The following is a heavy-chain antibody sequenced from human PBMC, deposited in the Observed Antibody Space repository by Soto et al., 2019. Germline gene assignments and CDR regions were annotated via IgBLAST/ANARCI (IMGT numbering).Heavy chain of an antibody. D-gene: IGHD3-10*01. CDR1: GFLFTNAW. CDR2: VKRKTNGGTT. Sequence: EVQLVESGGGLVEPGGSLRLSCATSGFLFTNAWMSWVRQAPGKGLEWVGSVKRKTNGGTTDYAAPVKDRFNISRDDSKNTLYLQMNNLKTEDTAVYYCATCYGSGTDCQEDYLAFWGQGTPVTVSS. V-gene: IGHV3-15*01. J-gene: IGHJ4*02. CDR3: ATCYGSGTDCQEDYLAF.